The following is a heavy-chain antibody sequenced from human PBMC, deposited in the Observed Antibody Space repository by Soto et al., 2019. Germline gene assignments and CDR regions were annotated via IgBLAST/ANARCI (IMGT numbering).Heavy chain of an antibody. Sequence: GASVKVSCKASGYTFTSYGISWVRQAPGQGLEWMRWISAYNGNTNYAQKLQGRVTMTTDTSTGTAYMELRSLRSDDTAVYYCAREGVAARPGLRYFDWLAPAFGMDVWGQGTTVTVSS. D-gene: IGHD3-9*01. J-gene: IGHJ6*02. V-gene: IGHV1-18*01. CDR2: ISAYNGNT. CDR3: AREGVAARPGLRYFDWLAPAFGMDV. CDR1: GYTFTSYG.